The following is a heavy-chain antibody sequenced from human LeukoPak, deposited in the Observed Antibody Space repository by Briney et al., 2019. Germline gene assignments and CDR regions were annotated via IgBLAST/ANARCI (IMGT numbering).Heavy chain of an antibody. D-gene: IGHD1-7*01. V-gene: IGHV7-4-1*02. CDR2: INTNTGKP. J-gene: IGHJ4*02. CDR1: GYTFNTYA. Sequence: GASVKVSCKASGYTFNTYAMNWVRQAPGQGLEWMGWINTNTGKPTYVQGFRGRFEFSLDTSVSTAYLQISGLKTEDTAVYYCARSGADNWNYEFDYWGQGTLVTVSS. CDR3: ARSGADNWNYEFDY.